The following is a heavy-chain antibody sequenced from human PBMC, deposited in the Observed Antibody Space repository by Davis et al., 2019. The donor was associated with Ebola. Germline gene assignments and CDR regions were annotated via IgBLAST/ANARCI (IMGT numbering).Heavy chain of an antibody. CDR1: GFTFPIFD. CDR3: AKDIGALPYSSPFDY. J-gene: IGHJ4*02. D-gene: IGHD6-13*01. CDR2: VRSHGSDD. V-gene: IGHV3-30*02. Sequence: GGSLRLSCAASGFTFPIFDMHWVRQAPGRGLEWVAFVRSHGSDDHYADSVKGLFNISRDNSKNTLYLQMNSLRAEDTALYYCAKDIGALPYSSPFDYWGQGTLVTVSS.